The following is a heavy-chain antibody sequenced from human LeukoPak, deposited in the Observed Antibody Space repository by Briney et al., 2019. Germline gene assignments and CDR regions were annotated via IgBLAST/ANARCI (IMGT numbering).Heavy chain of an antibody. D-gene: IGHD3-16*02. V-gene: IGHV1-2*02. Sequence: ASVKVSCKASGYTFTGYYMHWVRQAPGQGLEWMGWINPNSGGTNYAQKFQGRVTMTRDTSISTAYMELSRLRSDDTAVYYCARAQRLGELSYKYYFDYWGQGTLVTVSS. CDR3: ARAQRLGELSYKYYFDY. CDR1: GYTFTGYY. CDR2: INPNSGGT. J-gene: IGHJ4*02.